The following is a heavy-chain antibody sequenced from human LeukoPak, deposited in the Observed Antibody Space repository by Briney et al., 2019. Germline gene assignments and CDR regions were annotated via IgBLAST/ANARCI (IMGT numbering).Heavy chain of an antibody. Sequence: ASVKVSCKASGYTFSDNHLYWIRQPPGQGLELMGYISPNSGDTNYAQKFQGRITMTGDTSISTGYMELSSLRSDDTAVYYCARELGRNASDIWGQGTMVTVSS. D-gene: IGHD7-27*01. J-gene: IGHJ3*02. V-gene: IGHV1-2*02. CDR3: ARELGRNASDI. CDR2: ISPNSGDT. CDR1: GYTFSDNH.